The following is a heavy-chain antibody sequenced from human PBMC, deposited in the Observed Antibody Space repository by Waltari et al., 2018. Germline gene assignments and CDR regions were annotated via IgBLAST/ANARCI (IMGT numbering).Heavy chain of an antibody. J-gene: IGHJ4*02. D-gene: IGHD4-17*01. Sequence: EEQLVESGGGLVPPGGSLRHSCEGPGFTFRNYWISWVRQAPGKGLEWVDNIRRDGSQANYVDSVKGRFTISRDNAKKSLYLQMNSLRAEDTGVYYCARESTASNEGVWGQGTLVTVSS. CDR3: ARESTASNEGV. V-gene: IGHV3-7*01. CDR1: GFTFRNYW. CDR2: IRRDGSQA.